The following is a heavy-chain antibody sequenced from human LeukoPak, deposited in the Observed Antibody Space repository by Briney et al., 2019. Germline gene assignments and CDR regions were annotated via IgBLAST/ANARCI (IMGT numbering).Heavy chain of an antibody. CDR2: INPNSGGT. J-gene: IGHJ4*02. V-gene: IGHV1-2*02. Sequence: ASVKVSCKASGYTFTGYYMHWVRQAPGQGLEWMGWINPNSGGTNYAQKFQGRVTMTTDTSTSAAYMELRSLRSDDTAVYYCARVPWGSYRYTFDYWGQGTLVTVSS. CDR1: GYTFTGYY. CDR3: ARVPWGSYRYTFDY. D-gene: IGHD3-16*02.